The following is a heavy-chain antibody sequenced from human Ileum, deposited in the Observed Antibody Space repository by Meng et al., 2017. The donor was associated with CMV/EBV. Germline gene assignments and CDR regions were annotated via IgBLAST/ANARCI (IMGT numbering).Heavy chain of an antibody. CDR3: ARVPRRLTIRGYFDY. Sequence: QVPLPEWGGGLLKPSETLSLTCAVYGGSFSGYYWSWIRQPPGKGLEWIGEINHSGSTNYNPSLKSRVTISVDTSKNQFSLKLSSVTAADTAVYYCARVPRRLTIRGYFDYWGQGTLVTVSS. D-gene: IGHD5-24*01. CDR2: INHSGST. J-gene: IGHJ4*02. CDR1: GGSFSGYY. V-gene: IGHV4-34*01.